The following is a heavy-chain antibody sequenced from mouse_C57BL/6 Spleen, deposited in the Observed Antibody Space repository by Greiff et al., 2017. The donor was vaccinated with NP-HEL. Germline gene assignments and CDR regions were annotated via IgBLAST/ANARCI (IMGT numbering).Heavy chain of an antibody. CDR2: ISDGGSYT. J-gene: IGHJ2*01. CDR3: ARDRDYGNDISYFDY. V-gene: IGHV5-4*01. Sequence: EVQVVESGGGLVKPGGSLKLSCAASGFTFSSYAMSWVRQTPEKRLEWVATISDGGSYTYYPDNVKGRFTISRDNAKNNLYLQMSHLKSEVTAMYSCARDRDYGNDISYFDYWGQGTTLTVAS. CDR1: GFTFSSYA. D-gene: IGHD2-2*01.